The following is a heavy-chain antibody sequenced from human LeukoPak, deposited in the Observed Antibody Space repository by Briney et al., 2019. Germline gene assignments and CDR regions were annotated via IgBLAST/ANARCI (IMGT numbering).Heavy chain of an antibody. J-gene: IGHJ6*02. CDR2: INPNSGGT. Sequence: ASVKVSCKASGYTFTGYYMHWVRQAPGQGLEWMGWINPNSGGTNYAQKFQGRVAMTRDTSISTACMELSRLRSDDTAVYYCARDGPGRPAYYYYGMDVWGQGTTVTVSS. CDR3: ARDGPGRPAYYYYGMDV. V-gene: IGHV1-2*02. D-gene: IGHD2-8*02. CDR1: GYTFTGYY.